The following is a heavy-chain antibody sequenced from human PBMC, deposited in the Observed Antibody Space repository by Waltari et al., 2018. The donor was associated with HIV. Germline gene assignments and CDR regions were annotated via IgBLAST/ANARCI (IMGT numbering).Heavy chain of an antibody. CDR2: ISNMGGP. V-gene: IGHV4-4*09. Sequence: QVQLQQSGPGLVKPSGTLSLTCFVAGDSVERSFWSWVRQPPGGTPEWIGYISNMGGPNYNLSLKNRVTISLDTSKNQISLWLRSMVPGDDGIYFCARNARRDGYKGALDVWGQGTRVIVS. J-gene: IGHJ6*02. CDR1: GDSVERSF. CDR3: ARNARRDGYKGALDV. D-gene: IGHD5-12*01.